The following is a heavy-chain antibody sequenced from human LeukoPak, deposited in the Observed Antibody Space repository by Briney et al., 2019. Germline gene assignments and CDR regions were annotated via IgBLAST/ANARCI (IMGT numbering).Heavy chain of an antibody. D-gene: IGHD4-17*01. J-gene: IGHJ5*02. V-gene: IGHV1-69*05. Sequence: SVKVSCKTSGGTFNNSAISWVRQAPGQGLEWLGGIMPLFGTAGYAQKFQGRVTITKDESTRTVYLELTNLTSDDTAVYYCARDVHGDYGSGWFDPWGQGTLVSVSS. CDR3: ARDVHGDYGSGWFDP. CDR2: IMPLFGTA. CDR1: GGTFNNSA.